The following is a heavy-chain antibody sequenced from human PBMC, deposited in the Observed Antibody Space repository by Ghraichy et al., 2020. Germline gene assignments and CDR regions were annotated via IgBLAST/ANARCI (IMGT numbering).Heavy chain of an antibody. D-gene: IGHD3-9*01. Sequence: ASVKVSCKASGYTFTSYAMHWVRQAPGQRLEWMGWINAGNGNTKYSQKFQGRVTITRDTSASTAYMELSSLRSEDTAVYYCARWGILTGYYAPHFDYWGQGTLVTVSS. CDR2: INAGNGNT. J-gene: IGHJ4*02. CDR1: GYTFTSYA. V-gene: IGHV1-3*01. CDR3: ARWGILTGYYAPHFDY.